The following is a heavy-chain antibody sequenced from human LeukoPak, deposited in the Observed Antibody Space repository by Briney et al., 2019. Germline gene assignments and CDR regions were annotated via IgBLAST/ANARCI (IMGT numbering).Heavy chain of an antibody. D-gene: IGHD3-10*01. J-gene: IGHJ3*02. CDR1: GYTLTELS. CDR2: FDLEDGET. CDR3: ATGGITMVRGVKEDAFDI. V-gene: IGHV1-24*01. Sequence: GASVKVSCKVSGYTLTELSMHWVRQAPGKGLEWMGGFDLEDGETIYAQKFQGRVTMTEDTSTDTAYMELSSLRSEDTAVYYCATGGITMVRGVKEDAFDIWGQGTMVTVSS.